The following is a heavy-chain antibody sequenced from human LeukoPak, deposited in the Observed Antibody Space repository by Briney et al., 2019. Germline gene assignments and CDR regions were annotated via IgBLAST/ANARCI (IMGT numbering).Heavy chain of an antibody. CDR3: ARPTRQNKNYMDD. J-gene: IGHJ6*03. Sequence: ASVKVSCTASGYTFTGYYMHWVRQAPGKGLEWVGWINPNSGGTNYAQKFQGRVTMTRDTSISTAYMELSGLRSDDTAVYYCARPTRQNKNYMDDWGKGTTVTVSS. CDR1: GYTFTGYY. CDR2: INPNSGGT. D-gene: IGHD2/OR15-2a*01. V-gene: IGHV1-2*02.